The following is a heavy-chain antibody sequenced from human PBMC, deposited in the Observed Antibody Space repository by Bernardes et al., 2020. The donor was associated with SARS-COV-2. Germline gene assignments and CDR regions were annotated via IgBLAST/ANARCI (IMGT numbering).Heavy chain of an antibody. J-gene: IGHJ6*02. D-gene: IGHD3-10*01. CDR1: GFTFSSYA. Sequence: GGSLRLSCAASGFTFSSYAMHWVRQAPGKGLEWVAVISYDGSNKYYADSVKGRFTISRDNSKNMLYLQLNSLRPEDTAIYYCAKEVGVVRGLIDTDDYYYYAMDVWGQGTTVTVSS. CDR2: ISYDGSNK. CDR3: AKEVGVVRGLIDTDDYYYYAMDV. V-gene: IGHV3-30-3*01.